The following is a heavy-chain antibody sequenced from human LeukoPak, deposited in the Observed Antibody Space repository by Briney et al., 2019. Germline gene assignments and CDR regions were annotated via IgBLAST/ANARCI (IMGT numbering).Heavy chain of an antibody. CDR1: GFTFSSFS. V-gene: IGHV3-21*01. CDR3: ARGADILTGYVTFDY. CDR2: ISSSSSYI. D-gene: IGHD3-9*01. J-gene: IGHJ4*02. Sequence: GGSLRLSCAASGFTFSSFSMNWVRQAPGKGLEWVSSISSSSSYIYYADSVKGRFTISRDNAKNSPYLQMNSLRAEDTAVYYCARGADILTGYVTFDYWGQGSLVTVSS.